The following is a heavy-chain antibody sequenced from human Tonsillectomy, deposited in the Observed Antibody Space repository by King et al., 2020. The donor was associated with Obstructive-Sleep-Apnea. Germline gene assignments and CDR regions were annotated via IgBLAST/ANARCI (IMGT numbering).Heavy chain of an antibody. CDR2: ISYDGSNK. CDR1: GFTFSSYG. CDR3: AKDFSAAATPLSYLYYGMGV. V-gene: IGHV3-30*18. J-gene: IGHJ6*02. D-gene: IGHD6-13*01. Sequence: VQLVESGGGVVQPGRSLRLSCVVSGFTFSSYGMHWVRQAPGKGLEWVAVISYDGSNKHYADSVKGRFTISRDNSKNTLYLQMNSLRAEDTAVYYCAKDFSAAATPLSYLYYGMGVWGQGTTVTVSS.